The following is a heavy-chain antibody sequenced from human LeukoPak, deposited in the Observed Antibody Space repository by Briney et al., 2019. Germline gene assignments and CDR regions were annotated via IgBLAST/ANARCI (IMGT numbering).Heavy chain of an antibody. CDR2: ISAYNGNT. J-gene: IGHJ4*02. CDR1: GYTFTSYG. D-gene: IGHD3-22*01. Sequence: GASVKVSCKASGYTFTSYGISWVRQAPGQGLEWMGWISAYNGNTNYAQKLQGRVTMTTDTSTSTAYMELRSLRSDDTAVYYCARDQSFYSDSGNYSPPSYYFDYWGQGTLVTVSS. V-gene: IGHV1-18*01. CDR3: ARDQSFYSDSGNYSPPSYYFDY.